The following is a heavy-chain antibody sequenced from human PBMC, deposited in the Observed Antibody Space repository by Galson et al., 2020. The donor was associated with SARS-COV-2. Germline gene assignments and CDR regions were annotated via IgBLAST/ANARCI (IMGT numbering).Heavy chain of an antibody. CDR2: IWYDGSNK. V-gene: IGHV3-33*01. CDR3: ARDVRVTNFGVVTANWFDP. Sequence: GGSLRLSCAASGFTFSSYGMHWVRQPPGKGLEWVAVIWYDGSNKYYADSVKGRFTISRDNSKNTLYLQMNSLRAEDTAVYYCARDVRVTNFGVVTANWFDPWGQGTLVTVSS. CDR1: GFTFSSYG. D-gene: IGHD3-3*01. J-gene: IGHJ5*02.